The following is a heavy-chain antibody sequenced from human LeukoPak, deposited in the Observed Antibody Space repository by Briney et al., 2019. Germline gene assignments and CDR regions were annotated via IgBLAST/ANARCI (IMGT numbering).Heavy chain of an antibody. CDR1: GFTFSSYG. V-gene: IGHV3-33*01. J-gene: IGHJ4*02. Sequence: GGSLRLSCAASGFTFSSYGMHWVRQAPGKGQEWVAVIWYDGSNKYYADSVKGRFTISRDNSKNTLYLQMNSLRAEDTAVYYCARDFYFRSRGYYFDYWGQGTLVTVSS. CDR2: IWYDGSNK. D-gene: IGHD3-22*01. CDR3: ARDFYFRSRGYYFDY.